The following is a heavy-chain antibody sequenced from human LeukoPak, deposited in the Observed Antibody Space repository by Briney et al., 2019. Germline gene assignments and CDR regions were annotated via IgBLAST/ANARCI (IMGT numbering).Heavy chain of an antibody. CDR3: ARDPRDYYGMDV. CDR1: GFTFSSYS. Sequence: GGSLRLSCAASGFTFSSYSMNWVRQAPGKGLEWVSSISSSSSYIYYADSVKGRFTIPRDNAKNSLYLQMNSLRAEDTAVYYCARDPRDYYGMDVWGQGTTVTVSS. CDR2: ISSSSSYI. V-gene: IGHV3-21*01. J-gene: IGHJ6*02.